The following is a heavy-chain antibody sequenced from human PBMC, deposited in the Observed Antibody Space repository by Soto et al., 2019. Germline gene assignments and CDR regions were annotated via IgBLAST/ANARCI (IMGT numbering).Heavy chain of an antibody. CDR2: TYYRSKWYN. Sequence: SQTLSHTCAISGDSVSSNSAAWNWIRQSPSRGLEWLGRTYYRSKWYNDYAVSVKSRITINPDTSKNQFSLQQNSVTPEDTAVYYCARDDTYIRSLVHYYYGMDVWGQGTTVTVSS. J-gene: IGHJ6*02. CDR1: GDSVSSNSAA. V-gene: IGHV6-1*01. D-gene: IGHD6-13*01. CDR3: ARDDTYIRSLVHYYYGMDV.